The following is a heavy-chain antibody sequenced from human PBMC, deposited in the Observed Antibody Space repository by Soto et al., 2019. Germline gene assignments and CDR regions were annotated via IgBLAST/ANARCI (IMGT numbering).Heavy chain of an antibody. V-gene: IGHV3-53*04. J-gene: IGHJ4*02. Sequence: EVQLVESGGGLVQPGGSLRLSCAASGFTVSSNFMSWVRQAPGKGLEWVSVIYSGGTTYYADSVKGRFTISRHNSKNTLYLQVNSLRAEDTAVYYCARGAGYSSGWYDYWGQGTMVTVAS. D-gene: IGHD6-19*01. CDR2: IYSGGTT. CDR1: GFTVSSNF. CDR3: ARGAGYSSGWYDY.